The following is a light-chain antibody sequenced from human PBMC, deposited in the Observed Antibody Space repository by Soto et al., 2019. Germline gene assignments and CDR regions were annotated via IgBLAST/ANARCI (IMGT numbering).Light chain of an antibody. J-gene: IGKJ5*01. CDR2: DAS. Sequence: EIVFTQSPATLSFSPGERATLSCRASQSVSSYLAWYQQRPGQAPRLLIYDASNRATGVPARFSGSGSGTDFTLTISSLEPEDFAVYYCQQRSSWPPTFGQGTRLEIK. CDR3: QQRSSWPPT. V-gene: IGKV3-11*01. CDR1: QSVSSY.